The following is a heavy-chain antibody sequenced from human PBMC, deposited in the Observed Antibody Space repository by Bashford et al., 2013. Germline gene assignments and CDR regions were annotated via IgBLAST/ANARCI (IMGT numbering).Heavy chain of an antibody. CDR2: ISGSGGST. V-gene: IGHV3-23*01. J-gene: IGHJ4*02. D-gene: IGHD4-23*01. Sequence: VRQAPGKGLECVSAISGSGGSTSYADSVKGRFTISRDNSKNTLYLQMNSLRAEDTALYYCAKALYGGKFWGQGTLVTVSS. CDR3: AKALYGGKF.